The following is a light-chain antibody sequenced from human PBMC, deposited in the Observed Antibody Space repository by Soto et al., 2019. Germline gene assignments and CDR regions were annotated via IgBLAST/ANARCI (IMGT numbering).Light chain of an antibody. Sequence: DIQMTQSPSTLSASVGDRVAITCRASDNIAPWVAWYQQKPGKAPKLLIYKAANLADEVPSRFAGSGSGTDFTLTITRLQPDDFATYYCQHYSSYSEAFGQGTKVDIK. V-gene: IGKV1-5*03. CDR1: DNIAPW. J-gene: IGKJ1*01. CDR2: KAA. CDR3: QHYSSYSEA.